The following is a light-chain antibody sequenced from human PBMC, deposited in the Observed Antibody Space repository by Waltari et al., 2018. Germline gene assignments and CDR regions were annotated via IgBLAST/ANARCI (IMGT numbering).Light chain of an antibody. V-gene: IGKV3-11*01. CDR1: QSVTNY. J-gene: IGKJ4*01. CDR3: QQRRDWPLT. CDR2: DTS. Sequence: DIVLTQSPAILSLSPVERASLSCRASQSVTNYLAWYQQKPGQAPRLLIYDTSNRATGIPARFSGSGIGTDFTLTISSLEPEDFAVYYCQQRRDWPLTFGGGTKVEIK.